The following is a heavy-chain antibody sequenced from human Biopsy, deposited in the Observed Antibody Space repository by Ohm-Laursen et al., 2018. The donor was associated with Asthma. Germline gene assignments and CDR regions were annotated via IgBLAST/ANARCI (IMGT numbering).Heavy chain of an antibody. CDR1: RFTYE. J-gene: IGHJ4*02. V-gene: IGHV3-30-3*01. CDR3: ASEGVAGTHIED. CDR2: ISYDGSSI. D-gene: IGHD6-19*01. Sequence: SLRLSCADSRFTYEMRCVRQAPGKRLEWVAVISYDGSSIYYADSVKGRFTISRDNSKNTLPLQMNSLTAEDPAVYYCASEGVAGTHIEDWGQGTLVTVSS.